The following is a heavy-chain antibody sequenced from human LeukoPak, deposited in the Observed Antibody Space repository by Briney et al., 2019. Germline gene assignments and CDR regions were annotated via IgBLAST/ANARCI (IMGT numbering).Heavy chain of an antibody. D-gene: IGHD6-13*01. CDR1: GFTVSNNY. J-gene: IGHJ4*02. CDR2: ISGSGGST. CDR3: AKEVYSSSWYYFDY. V-gene: IGHV3-23*01. Sequence: GGSLRLSCAASGFTVSNNYMSWVRQAPGKGLEWVSAISGSGGSTYYADSVKGRFTISRDNSKNTLYLQMNSLRAEDTAVYYCAKEVYSSSWYYFDYWGQGTLVTVSS.